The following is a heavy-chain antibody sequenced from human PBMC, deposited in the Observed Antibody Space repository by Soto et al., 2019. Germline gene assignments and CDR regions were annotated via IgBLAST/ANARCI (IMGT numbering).Heavy chain of an antibody. CDR3: ARFDLGYCSSTSCYAPYYYYMDV. Sequence: PSETLSLTCTVSGGSISSYCWSWIRQPPGKGLEWIGYIYYSGSTNYNPSLKSRVTISVDTSKNQFSLKLSSVTAADTAVYYCARFDLGYCSSTSCYAPYYYYMDVWGKGTTVTVSS. CDR1: GGSISSYC. J-gene: IGHJ6*03. CDR2: IYYSGST. V-gene: IGHV4-59*08. D-gene: IGHD2-2*01.